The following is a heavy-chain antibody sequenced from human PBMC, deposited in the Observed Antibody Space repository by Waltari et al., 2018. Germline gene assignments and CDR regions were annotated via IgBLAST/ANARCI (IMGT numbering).Heavy chain of an antibody. J-gene: IGHJ6*02. CDR2: IYHSGST. V-gene: IGHV4-4*02. CDR1: GGSISSSNW. CDR3: ARDVKGYSSGWPYKSPGDYYGMDV. D-gene: IGHD6-19*01. Sequence: QVQLQESGPGLVKPSGTLSLTCAVSGGSISSSNWWSWVRQPPGKGLEWLGEIYHSGSTNYNPSLKSRVTISVDKSKNQFSLKLSSVTAADTAVYYCARDVKGYSSGWPYKSPGDYYGMDVWGQGTTVTVSS.